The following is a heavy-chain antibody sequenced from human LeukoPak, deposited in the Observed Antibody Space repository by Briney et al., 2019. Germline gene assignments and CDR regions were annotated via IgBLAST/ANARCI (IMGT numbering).Heavy chain of an antibody. CDR1: GFTFSIYE. Sequence: PGGSLRLSCAASGFTFSIYEINWVRQAPGKGLEGVSYISSSGSTIYYAESVKGRFTISRDKAKNSLYLQMNSLRAEDTAVYYCARGRIRYFDWLLPPPYFDYWGQGTLVTVSS. J-gene: IGHJ4*02. CDR2: ISSSGSTI. V-gene: IGHV3-48*03. D-gene: IGHD3-9*01. CDR3: ARGRIRYFDWLLPPPYFDY.